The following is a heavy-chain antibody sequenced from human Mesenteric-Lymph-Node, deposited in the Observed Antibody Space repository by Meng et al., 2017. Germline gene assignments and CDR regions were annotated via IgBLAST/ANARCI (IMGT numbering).Heavy chain of an antibody. V-gene: IGHV3-48*03. Sequence: GESLKISCAASGFTFRTYEMNWVRQAPGKGLEWISYITSSGTTIHYADSVRGRFTISRDNAKNSLYLQMNSLRAEDTALYYCVRDGGYSYGYGDYWGQGTLVTVSS. J-gene: IGHJ4*02. D-gene: IGHD5-18*01. CDR3: VRDGGYSYGYGDY. CDR2: ITSSGTTI. CDR1: GFTFRTYE.